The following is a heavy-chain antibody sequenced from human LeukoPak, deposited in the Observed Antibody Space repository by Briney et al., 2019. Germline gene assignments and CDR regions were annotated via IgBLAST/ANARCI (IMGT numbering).Heavy chain of an antibody. V-gene: IGHV3-74*01. D-gene: IGHD6-19*01. CDR1: GFTFSSYW. CDR2: INSDGSST. Sequence: GGSLRLSCAASGFTFSSYWMHWVRQAPGKGLVWVSRINSDGSSTSYADSVKGRFTISRDNAKNTLYLQMNSLRAEDTAVYYCARYNIAVAGFDYWGQGTLVTVSS. J-gene: IGHJ4*02. CDR3: ARYNIAVAGFDY.